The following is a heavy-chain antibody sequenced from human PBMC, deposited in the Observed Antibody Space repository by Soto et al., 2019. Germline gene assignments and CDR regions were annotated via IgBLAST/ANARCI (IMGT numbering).Heavy chain of an antibody. CDR2: ISTGGDNT. D-gene: IGHD2-2*01. CDR3: AKGKGVPYHWNFDL. J-gene: IGHJ2*01. V-gene: IGHV3-23*01. Sequence: EVQLLESGGGLVQPGGSLRLSCAASGFTFTSYAMSWVRQAPGKGLEWVSVISTGGDNTYYADSVKGRFTISRDNSKNTLYLQMNSLIAEDTALYYCAKGKGVPYHWNFDLWGRGTLVTVSS. CDR1: GFTFTSYA.